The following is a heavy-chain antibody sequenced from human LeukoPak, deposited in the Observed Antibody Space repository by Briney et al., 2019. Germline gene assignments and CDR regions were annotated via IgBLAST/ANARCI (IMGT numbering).Heavy chain of an antibody. Sequence: ASVKVSCKASGGTFISYAISWVRQAPGQGLEWMGGIIPIFGTANYAQKFQGRVTITADKSTSTAYMKLSSRRSEDTAVYYCARGAVAGWVPWFDWGQGTLVTVSS. V-gene: IGHV1-69*06. CDR3: ARGAVAGWVPWFD. J-gene: IGHJ4*02. CDR2: IIPIFGTA. CDR1: GGTFISYA. D-gene: IGHD6-19*01.